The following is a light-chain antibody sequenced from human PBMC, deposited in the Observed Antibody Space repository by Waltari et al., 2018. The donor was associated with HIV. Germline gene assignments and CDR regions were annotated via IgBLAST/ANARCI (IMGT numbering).Light chain of an antibody. Sequence: EIVLTQSPGTLSLSQGERATLSCRYSQSVSRSYLAWYQQKPGQAPRLLIYGASSRDTGIPDRCSDSGSGTDFTLTISSLEPEDFAVYYCQQYCSSSWPFGQGTKVEIK. CDR3: QQYCSSSWP. V-gene: IGKV3-20*01. CDR2: GAS. J-gene: IGKJ1*01. CDR1: QSVSRSY.